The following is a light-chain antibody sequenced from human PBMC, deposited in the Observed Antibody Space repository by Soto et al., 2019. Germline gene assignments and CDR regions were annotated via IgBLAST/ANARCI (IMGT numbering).Light chain of an antibody. J-gene: IGLJ3*02. CDR2: SNN. CDR1: NSNIGSHT. Sequence: QSVLTQPPSASGTRGQRVTISCSGSNSNIGSHTVNWYQQLPGTAPKVLMYSNNQRPSGVPDRFSGSKSGTSASLAISGLQSEDEADYYCSVWDDSLNGWVFGGGTQLTVL. CDR3: SVWDDSLNGWV. V-gene: IGLV1-44*01.